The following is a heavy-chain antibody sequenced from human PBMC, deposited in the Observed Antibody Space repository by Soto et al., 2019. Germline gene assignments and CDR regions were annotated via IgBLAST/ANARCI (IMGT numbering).Heavy chain of an antibody. CDR3: ARDYERYYDRLTENL. D-gene: IGHD3-9*01. V-gene: IGHV1-69*08. Sequence: QVQLVQSGAEVKKPGSSVKVSCKASGGTFSRYTISWVRQAPGQGLEWMGRIIPILGIANYAQKFQGRVTITADKSTSTAYMELSSLRSYDTAVYYCARDYERYYDRLTENLWGQGTLVTVSS. J-gene: IGHJ4*02. CDR1: GGTFSRYT. CDR2: IIPILGIA.